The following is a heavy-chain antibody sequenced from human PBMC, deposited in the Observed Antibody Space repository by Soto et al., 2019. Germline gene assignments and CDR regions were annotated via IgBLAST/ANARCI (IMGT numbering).Heavy chain of an antibody. D-gene: IGHD5-18*01. CDR2: IYYSGST. Sequence: SETLSLTCTVSGDSISSYYWSWIRQPPGKGLEWIGYIYYSGSTNYNPSLKSRVTISVDTSKNQFSLKLSSVTAADTAVYYCARQSGRVDTAMAHAYWGQGTLVTVSS. CDR3: ARQSGRVDTAMAHAY. V-gene: IGHV4-59*01. J-gene: IGHJ4*02. CDR1: GDSISSYY.